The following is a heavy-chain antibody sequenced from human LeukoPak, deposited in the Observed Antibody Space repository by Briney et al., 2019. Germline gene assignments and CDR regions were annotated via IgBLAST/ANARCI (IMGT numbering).Heavy chain of an antibody. CDR3: ARVLRYCSGGNCYSGGLGYMDV. CDR1: GFSFSSYG. Sequence: GRSLRLSCAASGFSFSSYGIHWIRQAPGKGLEWVSYISSSGSTIYYADSVKGRFTISRDNAKNSLFLQMNSLRAEDTAVYYCARVLRYCSGGNCYSGGLGYMDVWGKGTTVTISS. V-gene: IGHV3-48*03. D-gene: IGHD2-15*01. CDR2: ISSSGSTI. J-gene: IGHJ6*03.